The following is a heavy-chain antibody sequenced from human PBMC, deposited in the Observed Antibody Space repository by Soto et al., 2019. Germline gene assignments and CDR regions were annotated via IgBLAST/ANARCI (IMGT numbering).Heavy chain of an antibody. D-gene: IGHD2-2*01. CDR3: ARLGYCSSTSCYWFDP. V-gene: IGHV4-34*01. J-gene: IGHJ5*02. CDR2: INHSGST. Sequence: PSETLSLTCAVYGGSFSGYYWSWIRQPPGKGLEWIGEINHSGSTNYNPSLKSRVTISVDTSKNQFSLKLSSVTAADTAVYYCARLGYCSSTSCYWFDPWGQGTLVTVS. CDR1: GGSFSGYY.